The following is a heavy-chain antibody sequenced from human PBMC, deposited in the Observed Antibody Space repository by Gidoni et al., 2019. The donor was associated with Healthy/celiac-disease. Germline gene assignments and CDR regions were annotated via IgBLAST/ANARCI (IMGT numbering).Heavy chain of an antibody. CDR3: ARGPFDY. J-gene: IGHJ4*02. V-gene: IGHV3-74*01. Sequence: VSRINSDGSSTSYADSVKGRFTISRDNAKNTLYLQMNSLRAEDTAVYYCARGPFDYGGQGTLVTVSS. CDR2: INSDGSST.